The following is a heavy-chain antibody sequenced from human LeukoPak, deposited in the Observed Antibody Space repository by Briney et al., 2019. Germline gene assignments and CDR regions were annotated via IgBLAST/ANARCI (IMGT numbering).Heavy chain of an antibody. V-gene: IGHV3-30-3*01. J-gene: IGHJ3*02. CDR1: GFTFRYYA. Sequence: GRSLRLSCAASGFTFRYYAMHWVRQAPGKGLEWVAVISNDGSIDYYTDSVKGRFIISRDDSKNRMSLQMNSLRVDDTALYYCARDRGAFDIWGQGTMVTVSS. CDR3: ARDRGAFDI. D-gene: IGHD5-24*01. CDR2: ISNDGSID.